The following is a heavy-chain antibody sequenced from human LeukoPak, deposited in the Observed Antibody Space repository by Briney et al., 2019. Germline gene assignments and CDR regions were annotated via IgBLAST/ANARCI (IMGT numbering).Heavy chain of an antibody. CDR2: ISWNTGNI. J-gene: IGHJ4*02. CDR3: AKRGVVIRVILVGFHKEAYYFDS. V-gene: IGHV3-9*01. Sequence: GGSLRLSCAASGFTFDDYAMHWVRQAPGKGLEWVSSISWNTGNIGYADSVKGRFTISRDNAKNSLDLQMNSLRAEDTAVYFCAKRGVVIRVILVGFHKEAYYFDSWGQGALVTVSS. CDR1: GFTFDDYA. D-gene: IGHD3-22*01.